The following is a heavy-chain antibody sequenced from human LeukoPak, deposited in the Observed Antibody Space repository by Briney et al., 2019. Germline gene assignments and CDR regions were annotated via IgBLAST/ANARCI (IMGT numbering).Heavy chain of an antibody. Sequence: SETLSPTCTVSGGSISSYYWSWIRQPPGKGLEWIGYIYYSGSTNYNPSLKSRVTISVDTSKNQFSLKLSSVTAADTAVYYCARLVQDAFDIWGHGTIVTVSS. CDR2: IYYSGST. J-gene: IGHJ3*02. V-gene: IGHV4-59*08. D-gene: IGHD1-1*01. CDR3: ARLVQDAFDI. CDR1: GGSISSYY.